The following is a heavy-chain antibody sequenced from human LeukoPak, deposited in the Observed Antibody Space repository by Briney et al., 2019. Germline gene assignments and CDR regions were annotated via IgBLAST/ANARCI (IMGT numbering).Heavy chain of an antibody. V-gene: IGHV3-21*06. D-gene: IGHD6-13*01. CDR3: ARVSTAVSLAIDY. J-gene: IGHJ4*02. Sequence: GGSLRLSCAACGFTFSNYNRNWVRQAPGKGLEWVSVISSSSRYTSYADSVKGRFTISRDNANNPLYLQMNSLSAEDTAVYYCARVSTAVSLAIDYWGQGTLVTVST. CDR1: GFTFSNYN. CDR2: ISSSSRYT.